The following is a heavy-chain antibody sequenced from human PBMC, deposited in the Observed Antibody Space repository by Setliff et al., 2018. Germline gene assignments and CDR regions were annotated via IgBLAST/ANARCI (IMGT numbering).Heavy chain of an antibody. Sequence: ASVKVSCKASGYTFTGYYMHWVRQAPGQGLEWMGWINPNSGGTNYAQKFQGWVTMTRDTSISTAYMELSRLRSDDTAVYYCARDLLYSGSYFGYYYSMDVWGQGTTVTVSS. J-gene: IGHJ6*02. CDR3: ARDLLYSGSYFGYYYSMDV. V-gene: IGHV1-2*04. CDR1: GYTFTGYY. CDR2: INPNSGGT. D-gene: IGHD1-26*01.